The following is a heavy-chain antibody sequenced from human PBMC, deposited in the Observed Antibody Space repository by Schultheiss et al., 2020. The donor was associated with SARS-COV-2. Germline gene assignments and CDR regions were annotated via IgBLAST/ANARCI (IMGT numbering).Heavy chain of an antibody. CDR3: ASAGNGYYDFCSGYLTGAFDI. CDR1: GFTFSSNN. V-gene: IGHV3-21*06. D-gene: IGHD3-3*01. CDR2: ISSSSTNI. Sequence: GGSLRLSCAASGFTFSSNNMNWVRQAPGKGLEWVSSISSSSTNIYYADSVKGRFTISRDNAKNSLYLQMNSLRADDTAVYYCASAGNGYYDFCSGYLTGAFDIWGQGTMVTVSS. J-gene: IGHJ3*02.